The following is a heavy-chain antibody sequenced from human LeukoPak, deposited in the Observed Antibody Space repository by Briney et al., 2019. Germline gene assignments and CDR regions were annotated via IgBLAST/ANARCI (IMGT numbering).Heavy chain of an antibody. CDR1: RFTFNSYA. Sequence: GGSLRLSCAASRFTFNSYAMSWVRQAPGKGLEWVSVIGGSNGITFYVGSVKGRFTISRDNSKDTLYLQMNSLRAEDTAVYYCAKATPTLFDYWGQGTLVTVSS. V-gene: IGHV3-23*01. CDR2: IGGSNGIT. J-gene: IGHJ4*02. CDR3: AKATPTLFDY.